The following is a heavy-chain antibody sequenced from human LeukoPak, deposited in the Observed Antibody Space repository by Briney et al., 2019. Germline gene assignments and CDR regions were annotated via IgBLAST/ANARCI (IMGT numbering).Heavy chain of an antibody. D-gene: IGHD1-14*01. V-gene: IGHV4-39*01. CDR1: GDSISTTGYF. CDR2: IFKSGNT. J-gene: IGHJ5*02. CDR3: AGTGIRNWFDP. Sequence: SETLSLTCSVSGDSISTTGYFWVWIRQSPGRDLEWIGSIFKSGNTFYNMSLKSRVTISVDTSKNEFSLNLTSVTASDTAVYYCAGTGIRNWFDPWGQGILVIVSS.